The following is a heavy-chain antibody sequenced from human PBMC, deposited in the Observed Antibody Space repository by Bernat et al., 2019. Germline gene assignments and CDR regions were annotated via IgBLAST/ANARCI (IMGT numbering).Heavy chain of an antibody. Sequence: QVQLVESGGGVVQPGRSLRLSCAASGFTFSSYAMHWVRQAPGKGLEWVAVISYDGSNKYYADSVKGRFTISRDNSKNTLYLQMNSLRAEDTAVYYCASPDRDSSSSGGFYWGQGTLVTVSS. CDR1: GFTFSSYA. J-gene: IGHJ4*02. V-gene: IGHV3-30-3*01. CDR2: ISYDGSNK. D-gene: IGHD6-6*01. CDR3: ASPDRDSSSSGGFY.